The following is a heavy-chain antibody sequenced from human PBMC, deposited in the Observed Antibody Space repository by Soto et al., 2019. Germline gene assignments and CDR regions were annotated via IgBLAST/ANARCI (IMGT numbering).Heavy chain of an antibody. V-gene: IGHV4-31*02. D-gene: IGHD6-19*01. CDR2: IYYSGST. CDR3: ARESESRVAGTSYWFDP. Sequence: SETLSLTCTVSGGSISRGRYYWSWIRQHPGKGLEWIGYIYYSGSTYYNPSLKSRVTISVDTSKNQFSLKLSSVTAADTAVYYCARESESRVAGTSYWFDPWGQGTLVTVSS. J-gene: IGHJ5*02. CDR1: GGSISRGRYY.